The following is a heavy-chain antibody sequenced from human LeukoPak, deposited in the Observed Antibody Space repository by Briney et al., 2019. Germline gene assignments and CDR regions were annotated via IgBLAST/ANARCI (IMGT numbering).Heavy chain of an antibody. Sequence: GGSLRLSCAASGFTFSSYWMHWVRQAPGKGLVWVSRINTDGSGTTYADSVKGRFTISRDNAKNTLYLQMNSQSAEDTAVYYCARGYSSSYRIDYWGQGTLVTVSS. J-gene: IGHJ4*02. V-gene: IGHV3-74*01. D-gene: IGHD6-6*01. CDR2: INTDGSGT. CDR1: GFTFSSYW. CDR3: ARGYSSSYRIDY.